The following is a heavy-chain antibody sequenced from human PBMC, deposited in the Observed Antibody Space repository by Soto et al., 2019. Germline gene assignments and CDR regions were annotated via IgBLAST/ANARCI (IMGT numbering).Heavy chain of an antibody. CDR2: ISGSGGST. CDR1: GFTFSSYS. CDR3: AKDLYSGYDWDDY. V-gene: IGHV3-23*01. Sequence: GSLRPSCAASGFTFSSYSMNLVRQAPGKGLEWVSAISGSGGSTYYADSVKGRSTISRDNSKNTLYLQMNSLRAEDTAVYYCAKDLYSGYDWDDYWGQGTLVTVSS. D-gene: IGHD5-12*01. J-gene: IGHJ4*02.